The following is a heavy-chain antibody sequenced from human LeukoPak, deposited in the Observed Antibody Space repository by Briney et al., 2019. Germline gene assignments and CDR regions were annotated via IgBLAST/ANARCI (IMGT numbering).Heavy chain of an antibody. CDR2: VDPEDGET. D-gene: IGHD3-9*01. CDR3: ATGDILTGYYMNY. J-gene: IGHJ4*02. CDR1: GYTFTGYY. Sequence: GATVKISCKVSGYTFTGYYMHWVQQAPGKGLEWMGLVDPEDGETIYAEKFKGRVTITADTSTDTAYMELSSLRSEDTAVYYCATGDILTGYYMNYWGQGTLVTVSS. V-gene: IGHV1-69-2*01.